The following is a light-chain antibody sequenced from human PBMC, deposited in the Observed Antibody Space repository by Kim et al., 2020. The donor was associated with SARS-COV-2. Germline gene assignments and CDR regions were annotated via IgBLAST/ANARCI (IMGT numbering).Light chain of an antibody. CDR3: GTWDNGLSAVV. CDR2: DNN. Sequence: GQKVTISCSGASSNIGDNYVSWYQQFPGTVPKILIYDNNKRPSGIPDRFSGSKSGTSATLGITGLQTGDEAGFYCGTWDNGLSAVVFGGGTQLTVL. V-gene: IGLV1-51*01. CDR1: SSNIGDNY. J-gene: IGLJ2*01.